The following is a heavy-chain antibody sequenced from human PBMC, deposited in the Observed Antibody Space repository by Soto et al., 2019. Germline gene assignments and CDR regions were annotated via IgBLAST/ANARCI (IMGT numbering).Heavy chain of an antibody. Sequence: QVQLVQSGAEVKKPGASVKDSCKASGYNFTSYAMHWVRQAPGQRLDWMGWINAGNGNTKYSQQFQGRGTIASDTSVSTAYMERSGLRSEDTAVYYCARTRGYYSYDYWGQGTLVTVSS. V-gene: IGHV1-3*01. CDR1: GYNFTSYA. CDR3: ARTRGYYSYDY. CDR2: INAGNGNT. J-gene: IGHJ4*02. D-gene: IGHD3-22*01.